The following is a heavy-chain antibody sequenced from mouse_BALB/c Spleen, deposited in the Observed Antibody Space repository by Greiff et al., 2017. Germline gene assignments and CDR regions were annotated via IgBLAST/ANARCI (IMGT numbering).Heavy chain of an antibody. CDR2: ISYDGSN. CDR1: GYSITSGYY. D-gene: IGHD2-1*01. J-gene: IGHJ4*01. V-gene: IGHV3-6*02. Sequence: EVQLQQSGPGLVKPSQSLSLTCSVTGYSITSGYYWNWIRQFPGNKLEWMGYISYDGSNNYNPSLKNRISITRDTSKNQFFLKLNSVTTEDTATYYCASLLLSDYYAMDYWGQGTSVTVSS. CDR3: ASLLLSDYYAMDY.